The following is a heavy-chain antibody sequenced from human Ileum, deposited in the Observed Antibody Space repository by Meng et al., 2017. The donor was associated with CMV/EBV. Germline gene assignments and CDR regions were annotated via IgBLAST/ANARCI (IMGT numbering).Heavy chain of an antibody. V-gene: IGHV1-18*01. D-gene: IGHD3-16*01. CDR2: IATYNGDT. CDR1: GYTFNADA. J-gene: IGHJ4*02. Sequence: ASVKVSCKPSGYTFNADAITWVRQAPGQGLEWVGWIATYNGDTNYAQNLRGRVTMTTDPSTATAYMELKSLRSDDTAVYYCARMLTGAHGGKFDHWGQGTLVTVSS. CDR3: ARMLTGAHGGKFDH.